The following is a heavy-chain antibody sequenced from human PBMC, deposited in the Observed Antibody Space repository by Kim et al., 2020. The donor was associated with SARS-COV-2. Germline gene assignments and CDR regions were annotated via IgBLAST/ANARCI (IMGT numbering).Heavy chain of an antibody. CDR1: GFAISTYG. V-gene: IGHV3-33*01. D-gene: IGHD2-15*01. CDR3: ARDLKVVRRRDYYYYYGMDV. Sequence: GGSLRLSCAASGFAISTYGMHWVRQAPGKGLEWVAFIWYDGSNKYYTDSVKGRFTISRDNSKNTLHLQMNSLRAEDTAVYYCARDLKVVRRRDYYYYYGMDVWGQGTTVTVSS. CDR2: IWYDGSNK. J-gene: IGHJ6*02.